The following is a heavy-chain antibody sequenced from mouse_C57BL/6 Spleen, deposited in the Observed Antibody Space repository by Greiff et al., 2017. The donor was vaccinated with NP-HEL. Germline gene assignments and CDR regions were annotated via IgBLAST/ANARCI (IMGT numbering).Heavy chain of an antibody. Sequence: VQLQQSGAELVKPGASVKLYCKASGYTFTSYWMHWVKQRPGRGLEWIGRIDPNSGGTKYNEKFKSKATLTVDKPSSTAYMQLSSLTSEDSAVYYCARNYGKGNWYFDVWGTGTTVTVSS. V-gene: IGHV1-72*01. CDR3: ARNYGKGNWYFDV. CDR1: GYTFTSYW. J-gene: IGHJ1*03. D-gene: IGHD2-1*01. CDR2: IDPNSGGT.